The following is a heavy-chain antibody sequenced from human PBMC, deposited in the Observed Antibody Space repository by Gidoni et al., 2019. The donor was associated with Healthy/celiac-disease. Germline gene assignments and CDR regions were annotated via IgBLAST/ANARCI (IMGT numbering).Heavy chain of an antibody. D-gene: IGHD2-2*01. V-gene: IGHV1-46*01. Sequence: QVQLVQSGAAVKKPGASVKVSCKSSGYTFTSYYMHWVRQAPGQGLEWMGIINPSGGSTSYAKKFQGRVTMTRDTSTSTVYMELSSLRSEDTAVYYCARGRVVPAAMGGGQYFQHWGQGTLVTVSS. CDR1: GYTFTSYY. CDR3: ARGRVVPAAMGGGQYFQH. J-gene: IGHJ1*01. CDR2: INPSGGST.